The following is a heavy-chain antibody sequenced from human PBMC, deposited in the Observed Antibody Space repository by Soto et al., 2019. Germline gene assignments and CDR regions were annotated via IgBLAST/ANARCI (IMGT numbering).Heavy chain of an antibody. CDR2: IYWDDDK. Sequence: QITLKESGPTLVKPTQTLTLTCTFSGFSLSTNGMGVGWIRQPPGKALEWLALIYWDDDKRYSPSLNSRLTITKDTPKHQVVLTMTSMDPMDTGTYYCAYSRAPRALWGWGQGTLVTVSS. CDR3: AYSRAPRALWG. CDR1: GFSLSTNGMG. D-gene: IGHD3-16*01. J-gene: IGHJ4*02. V-gene: IGHV2-5*02.